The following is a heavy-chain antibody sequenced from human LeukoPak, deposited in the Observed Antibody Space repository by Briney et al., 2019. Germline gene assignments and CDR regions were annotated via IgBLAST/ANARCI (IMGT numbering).Heavy chain of an antibody. Sequence: GGSLRLSCAASGFTFSSYSMNWVRQAPGKGLEWVSSISSSSSYIYYADSVKGRFTISRDNAKNSLYLQMNSLRAEDTAVYYCARVTYGSGTYGAFDYWGQGALVTVSS. V-gene: IGHV3-21*04. D-gene: IGHD3-10*01. CDR1: GFTFSSYS. CDR3: ARVTYGSGTYGAFDY. J-gene: IGHJ4*02. CDR2: ISSSSSYI.